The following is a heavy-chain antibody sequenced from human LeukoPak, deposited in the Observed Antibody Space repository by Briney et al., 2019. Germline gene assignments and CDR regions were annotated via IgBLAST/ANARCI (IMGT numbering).Heavy chain of an antibody. J-gene: IGHJ4*02. CDR2: FDPEDGET. Sequence: GASVTVSCKVSGYTLTELSMHWVRQAPGKGLEWMGGFDPEDGETIYAQKFQGRVTMTEDTSTDTAYMELSSLRSEDTAVYYCATGEQWLVRVSFDYWGQGTLVTVSS. CDR1: GYTLTELS. D-gene: IGHD6-19*01. CDR3: ATGEQWLVRVSFDY. V-gene: IGHV1-24*01.